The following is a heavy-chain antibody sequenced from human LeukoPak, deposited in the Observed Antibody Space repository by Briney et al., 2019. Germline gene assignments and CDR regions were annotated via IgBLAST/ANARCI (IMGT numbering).Heavy chain of an antibody. V-gene: IGHV4-34*01. CDR2: INHSGST. CDR1: GGSFSGYY. D-gene: IGHD1-26*01. Sequence: SETLSLTCAVYGGSFSGYYWSWIRQPPGKGLEWIGEINHSGSTNYNPSLKSRVTISVDTSKNQFSLKLSSVTAADTAVYYCARSGLGYYYYYYMDVWGKGTTVTVSS. J-gene: IGHJ6*03. CDR3: ARSGLGYYYYYYMDV.